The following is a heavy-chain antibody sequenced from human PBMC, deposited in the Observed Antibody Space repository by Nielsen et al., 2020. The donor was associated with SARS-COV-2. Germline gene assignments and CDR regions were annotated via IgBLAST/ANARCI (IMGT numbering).Heavy chain of an antibody. J-gene: IGHJ5*02. CDR3: ARDGPVRWFGETPHFRFDP. Sequence: GSLRLSCTVSGGSISSYYWSWIRQPPGKGLEWIGYIYYSGSTNYNPSLKSRVTISVDTSKNQFSLKLSSVTAADTAVYYCARDGPVRWFGETPHFRFDPWGQGTLVTVSS. V-gene: IGHV4-59*12. D-gene: IGHD3-10*01. CDR2: IYYSGST. CDR1: GGSISSYY.